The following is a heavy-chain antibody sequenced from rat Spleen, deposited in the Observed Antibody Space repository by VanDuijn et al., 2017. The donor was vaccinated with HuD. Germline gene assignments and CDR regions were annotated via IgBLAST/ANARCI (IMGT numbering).Heavy chain of an antibody. D-gene: IGHD2-1*01. CDR3: ARLGGLWRGTYGIMDA. V-gene: IGHV2S63*01. CDR1: GFTFSNSG. J-gene: IGHJ4*01. Sequence: EVQLVEAGGGLVQPGRSLKLSCAASGFTFSNSGMAWVRQPPGKGLEWMGLIWTGGSTAYNSLLKSRLSISRDTSKSQVFLKMNSLQTEDTATYYCARLGGLWRGTYGIMDAWSQGASVTVSS. CDR2: IWTGGST.